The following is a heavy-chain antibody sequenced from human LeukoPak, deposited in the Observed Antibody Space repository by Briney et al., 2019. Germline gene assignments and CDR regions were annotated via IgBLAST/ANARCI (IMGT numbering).Heavy chain of an antibody. CDR3: AKGVYYYDSSGYYYTYYFDY. D-gene: IGHD3-22*01. V-gene: IGHV3-23*01. CDR1: GFTFSSYA. J-gene: IGHJ4*02. CDR2: ISGGGGST. Sequence: GGSLRLSCAASGFTFSSYAMSWVRQAPGEGLEWASAISGGGGSTYYADSVKGRFTISRDNSKNTLYLQMNSLRAEDTAVYYCAKGVYYYDSSGYYYTYYFDYWGQGTLVTVSS.